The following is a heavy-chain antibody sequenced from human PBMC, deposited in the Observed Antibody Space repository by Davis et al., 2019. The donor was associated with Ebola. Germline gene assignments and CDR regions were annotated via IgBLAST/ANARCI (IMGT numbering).Heavy chain of an antibody. Sequence: GESLKISCAASGFTFSSYAMSWVRQAPGKGLEWVSVISGSGITTYHADSVKGRFTISRDNSRNTLYLQMNSLRAEDTAVYYCAKDRTGLYDILTGIDYWGQGTLVSVSS. D-gene: IGHD3-9*01. CDR1: GFTFSSYA. CDR2: ISGSGITT. J-gene: IGHJ4*02. CDR3: AKDRTGLYDILTGIDY. V-gene: IGHV3-23*01.